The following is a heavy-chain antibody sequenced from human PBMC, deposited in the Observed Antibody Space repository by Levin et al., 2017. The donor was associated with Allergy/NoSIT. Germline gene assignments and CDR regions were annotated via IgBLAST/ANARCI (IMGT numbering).Heavy chain of an antibody. CDR3: ARLRLGELSEAFDI. CDR1: GYTFTNYA. J-gene: IGHJ3*02. D-gene: IGHD3-16*02. Sequence: GASVKVSCKTSGYTFTNYAITWVRQAPGQGLAWMGWVSPYNGDSRFAQNLQGRLTMTTDTSTSTAYMELRTLKYDDTAVYYCARLRLGELSEAFDIWGQGTMVTVSS. CDR2: VSPYNGDS. V-gene: IGHV1-18*01.